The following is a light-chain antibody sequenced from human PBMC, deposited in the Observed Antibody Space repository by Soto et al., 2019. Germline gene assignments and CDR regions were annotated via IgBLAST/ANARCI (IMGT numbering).Light chain of an antibody. V-gene: IGLV1-47*01. J-gene: IGLJ3*02. CDR3: AAWDDSLSGGV. CDR1: SSNIESNY. Sequence: QAVVTQPPSASGTPGQRVTISCSGSSSNIESNYVYWYQQLPGTAPKLLIYRNNQRPSGVPDRFSGSKSGTSASLAISGLRSEDEADYYCAAWDDSLSGGVFGGGTKLTV. CDR2: RNN.